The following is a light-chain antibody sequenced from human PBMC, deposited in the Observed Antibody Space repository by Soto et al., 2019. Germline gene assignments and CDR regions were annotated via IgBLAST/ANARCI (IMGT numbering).Light chain of an antibody. CDR3: QQRSN. CDR2: DAS. CDR1: QSVGSY. V-gene: IGKV3-11*01. J-gene: IGKJ5*01. Sequence: IVLPQSNPTLSLAPGERATLSCRASQSVGSYLAWYQQKPGQAPRLLIYDASNRATGIPARFSGSGSGTDFTLTISSLEPEDFAVYYCQQRSNFGQGTRLEIK.